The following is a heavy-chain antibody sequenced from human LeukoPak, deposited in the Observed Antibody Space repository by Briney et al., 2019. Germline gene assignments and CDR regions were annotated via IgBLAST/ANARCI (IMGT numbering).Heavy chain of an antibody. CDR3: AKGAVPPDF. CDR1: GFTFTSYA. Sequence: GGSLRLSCAASGFTFTSYAMSWVRQAPGKGLEWLSTISGNGGTTYYADSVKGRFTISRDNSKNTVHLQMNSLRVEDTAVYYCAKGAVPPDFWGRGTLVTVSS. V-gene: IGHV3-23*01. J-gene: IGHJ4*02. D-gene: IGHD6-19*01. CDR2: ISGNGGTT.